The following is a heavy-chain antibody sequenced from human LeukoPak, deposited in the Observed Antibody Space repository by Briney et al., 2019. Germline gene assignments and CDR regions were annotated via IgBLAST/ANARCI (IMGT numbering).Heavy chain of an antibody. J-gene: IGHJ3*02. D-gene: IGHD2-15*01. CDR3: ARVRGYCSGGSCYRDLAFDT. CDR2: INSDGSST. V-gene: IGHV3-74*01. Sequence: PGGSLRLSCAASGFTFSSYWMHWVRQAPGKGLVWVSRINSDGSSTSYADSVKGRFTISRDNAKNTLYLQMNSLRAEDTAVYYCARVRGYCSGGSCYRDLAFDTWGQGTMVTVSS. CDR1: GFTFSSYW.